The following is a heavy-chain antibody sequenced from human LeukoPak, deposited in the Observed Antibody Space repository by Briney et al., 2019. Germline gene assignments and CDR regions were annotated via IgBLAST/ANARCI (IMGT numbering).Heavy chain of an antibody. CDR2: IYYSGST. V-gene: IGHV4-59*08. J-gene: IGHJ4*02. Sequence: SETLSLTCTISGGSISRYYWSWIRQPPGKGLEWIGYIYYSGSTNYTPSLKSRVTISVDTSKTQFSLNLSSVTAADTAVYYCARHQGSEWGQGILVTVSS. CDR1: GGSISRYY. CDR3: ARHQGSE. D-gene: IGHD2-15*01.